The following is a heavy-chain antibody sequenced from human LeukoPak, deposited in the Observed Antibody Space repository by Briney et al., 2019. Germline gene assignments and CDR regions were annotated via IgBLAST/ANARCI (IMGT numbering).Heavy chain of an antibody. CDR1: GYTFTGYY. CDR3: ARAYSSPYYFDY. D-gene: IGHD6-13*01. J-gene: IGHJ4*02. CDR2: INPNSGGT. V-gene: IGHV1-2*02. Sequence: GASVKVSCKASGYTFTGYYMHWVRQAPGQGLEWMGWINPNSGGTNYAQKFQGRVTITADKSTSTAYMELSSLRSEDTAVYYSARAYSSPYYFDYWGQGTLVTVSS.